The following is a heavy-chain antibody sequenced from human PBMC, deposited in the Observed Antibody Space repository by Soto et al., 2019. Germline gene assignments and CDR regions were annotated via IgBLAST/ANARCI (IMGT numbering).Heavy chain of an antibody. CDR3: AREVVTTQWYFDN. J-gene: IGHJ4*02. CDR2: TSSTGGTT. V-gene: IGHV3-30-3*01. CDR1: GFTFSSYS. D-gene: IGHD1-1*01. Sequence: LRLSCATSGFTFSSYSMHWFRQAPGKGLEWVAVTSSTGGTTFYADSVKGRFTISRDNSKSTLYLQMNSLRAEDTALYYCAREVVTTQWYFDNWGQGILVTVSS.